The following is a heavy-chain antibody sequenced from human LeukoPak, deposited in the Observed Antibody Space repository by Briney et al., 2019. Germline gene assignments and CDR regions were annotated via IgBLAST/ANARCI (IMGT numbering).Heavy chain of an antibody. D-gene: IGHD1-26*01. CDR3: ARVALVGDLKGAFDY. J-gene: IGHJ4*02. CDR1: GGSISSSSYY. Sequence: KPSETLSLTCTVSGGSISSSSYYWGWIRQPPGKGLEWIGSIYYSGSTYYNPSLKSRVTISVDTSKNQFSLKLSSVTAADTAVYYCARVALVGDLKGAFDYWGQGTLVTVPS. V-gene: IGHV4-39*07. CDR2: IYYSGST.